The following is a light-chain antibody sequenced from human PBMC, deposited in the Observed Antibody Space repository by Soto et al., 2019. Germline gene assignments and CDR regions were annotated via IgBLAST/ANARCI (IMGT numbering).Light chain of an antibody. J-gene: IGKJ1*01. CDR1: QSVLYSSNNKNY. CDR2: WAS. Sequence: DIQMTQSPDSLAVSLGERATINCKSSQSVLYSSNNKNYLAWYQQKPGQPPKLLIYWASTRESGVNDRLSGRGSGTDFTLTISSLQAADVAVYYCQQYYSTPWTFGQGTKGDI. V-gene: IGKV4-1*01. CDR3: QQYYSTPWT.